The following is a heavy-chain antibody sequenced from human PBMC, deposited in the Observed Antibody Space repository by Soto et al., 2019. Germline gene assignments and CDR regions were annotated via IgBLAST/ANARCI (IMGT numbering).Heavy chain of an antibody. D-gene: IGHD4-17*01. CDR2: ISYDGSNK. J-gene: IGHJ4*02. CDR1: GFTFSSYA. V-gene: IGHV3-30-3*01. CDR3: AKDFTPDGYWDFDY. Sequence: PEGSLRLSCAASGFTFSSYAMHWVRQAPGKGLEWVAVISYDGSNKYYADSVKGRFTTSRDNSKNTLYLQMNNLRAEDTAVYYCAKDFTPDGYWDFDYWGQGTLVTVSS.